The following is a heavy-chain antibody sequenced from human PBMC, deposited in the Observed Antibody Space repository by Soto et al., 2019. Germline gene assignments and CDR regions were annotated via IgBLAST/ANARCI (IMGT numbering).Heavy chain of an antibody. J-gene: IGHJ6*03. V-gene: IGHV1-18*01. CDR1: GYTFTSYG. D-gene: IGHD6-19*01. CDR2: ISAYNGNT. Sequence: ASVKVSCKASGYTFTSYGISWVRQAPGQGLEWMGWISAYNGNTNYAQKLQGRATMTTDTSTSTAYMELRSLRSDDTAVYYCARDKGYSSGWYDYYMDVWGKGTTVTVSS. CDR3: ARDKGYSSGWYDYYMDV.